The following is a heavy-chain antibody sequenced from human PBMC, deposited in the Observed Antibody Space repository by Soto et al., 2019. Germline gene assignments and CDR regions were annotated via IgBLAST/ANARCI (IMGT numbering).Heavy chain of an antibody. CDR3: ARSGDNYNVLDY. CDR2: IRSKAHNYAT. D-gene: IGHD3-10*02. CDR1: GFAFSGAA. Sequence: EVQLVESGGDLVRSGGSLKVSCAASGFAFSGAAFHWVRQAPGKGLEWVGRIRSKAHNYATEYAASVKGRFTISRDDSRNTAYLQMNSLKVEDTAVYYCARSGDNYNVLDYWGQGTPVTVSS. V-gene: IGHV3-73*02. J-gene: IGHJ4*02.